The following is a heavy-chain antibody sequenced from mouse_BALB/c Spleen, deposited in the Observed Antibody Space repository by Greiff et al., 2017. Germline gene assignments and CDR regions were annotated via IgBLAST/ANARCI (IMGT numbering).Heavy chain of an antibody. CDR3: ARSEVRHYAMDY. CDR2: ISSGSSTI. Sequence: EVKLMESGGGLVQPGGSRKLSCAASGFTFSSFGMHWVRQAPEKGLEWVAYISSGSSTIYYADTVKGRFTISRDNPKNTLFLQMTSLRSEDTAMYYCARSEVRHYAMDYWGQGTSVTVSS. CDR1: GFTFSSFG. J-gene: IGHJ4*01. D-gene: IGHD2-14*01. V-gene: IGHV5-17*02.